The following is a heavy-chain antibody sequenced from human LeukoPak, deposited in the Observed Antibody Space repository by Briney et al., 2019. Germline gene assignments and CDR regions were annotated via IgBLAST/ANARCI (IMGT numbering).Heavy chain of an antibody. V-gene: IGHV1-2*02. CDR1: EYTFSGYY. J-gene: IGHJ4*02. CDR2: INPNTGAT. D-gene: IGHD2-15*01. Sequence: ASVKVSCKASEYTFSGYYTHWVRQAPGQGLEWMGWINPNTGATNYAQKFQGRVTMTRDTSISTAYMELSGLRYDDTAVYSCARGSLISCSGGTCYSIDYWGQGTLVTVSS. CDR3: ARGSLISCSGGTCYSIDY.